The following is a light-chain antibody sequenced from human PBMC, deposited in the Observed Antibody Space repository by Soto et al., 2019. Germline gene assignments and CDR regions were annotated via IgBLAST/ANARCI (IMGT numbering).Light chain of an antibody. V-gene: IGLV2-14*03. CDR1: SSDVGGYNY. CDR2: DVS. CDR3: SSYTTRSTLV. Sequence: QSALTQPASVSGSPGQSITISCTGTSSDVGGYNYVSWYQQHPGKAPKLMIYDVSNRPSGVSNRFSGSKSGNTASLTISGLQAEDEAEYYCSSYTTRSTLVFGTGTTVTVL. J-gene: IGLJ1*01.